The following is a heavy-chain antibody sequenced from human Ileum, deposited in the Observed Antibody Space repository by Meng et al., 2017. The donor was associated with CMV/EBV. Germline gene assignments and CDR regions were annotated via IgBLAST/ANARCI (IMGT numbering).Heavy chain of an antibody. V-gene: IGHV4-34*02. D-gene: IGHD1-26*01. J-gene: IGHJ5*02. CDR1: GGSFIDYF. CDR3: VRRGRGSEP. CDR2: INHKGNT. Sequence: QVQLKQWGSGLLNASETLSHTCPVYGGSFIDYFWTWIRQSPGKGLEWIGEINHKGNTKYNPSLKSRVTISKDTSKKQFSLRMTSVTAADTATYYCVRRGRGSEPWGQGTLVTVSS.